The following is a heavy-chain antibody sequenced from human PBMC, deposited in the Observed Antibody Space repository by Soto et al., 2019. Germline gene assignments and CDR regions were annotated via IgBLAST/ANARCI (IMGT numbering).Heavy chain of an antibody. J-gene: IGHJ4*02. D-gene: IGHD2-8*01. Sequence: EVQLLESGGGLVQPGGSLRLSCAASGLTFSAYAMTWVRQAPGKGLEWVSSISGSGDSTYYADSVKGRFTISRDNSKNTLYLQMNSLRAEDTAVYYCAKVYCTNAICYTFDHWGQGTLVTVSS. CDR2: ISGSGDST. CDR3: AKVYCTNAICYTFDH. V-gene: IGHV3-23*01. CDR1: GLTFSAYA.